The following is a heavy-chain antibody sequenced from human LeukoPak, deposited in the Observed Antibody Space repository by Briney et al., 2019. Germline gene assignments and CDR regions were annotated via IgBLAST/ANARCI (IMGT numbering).Heavy chain of an antibody. CDR3: ATGPPMYSYGSTAYHYDYLEY. V-gene: IGHV3-30*04. D-gene: IGHD3-22*01. CDR1: GFTFSSFA. CDR2: ILYDGSNK. Sequence: GGSLRLSCAASGFTFSSFAMHWVRQAPGKGLEWVALILYDGSNKYYAESVKGRFSISRDNSKNTLYLQMNSLRAEDTAVYFCATGPPMYSYGSTAYHYDYLEYWGQGALVTVSS. J-gene: IGHJ4*02.